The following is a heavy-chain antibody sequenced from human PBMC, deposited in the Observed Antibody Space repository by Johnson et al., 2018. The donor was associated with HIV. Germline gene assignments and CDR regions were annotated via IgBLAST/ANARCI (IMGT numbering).Heavy chain of an antibody. V-gene: IGHV3-53*01. Sequence: VQLVESGGGVVQPGRSLRLSCAASGFTVSSNYMSWVRQAPGKGLELVSVIYSGGSTYSADSVKGRFTISRDNSKNTLYLQMNSLRAEDTAVYYCASRTGWDAFDIWGQGTMVTVSS. D-gene: IGHD7-27*01. CDR3: ASRTGWDAFDI. J-gene: IGHJ3*02. CDR1: GFTVSSNY. CDR2: IYSGGST.